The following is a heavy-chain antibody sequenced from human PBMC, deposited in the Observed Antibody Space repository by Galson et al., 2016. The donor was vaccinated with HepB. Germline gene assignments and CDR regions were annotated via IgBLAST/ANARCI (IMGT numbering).Heavy chain of an antibody. J-gene: IGHJ4*02. V-gene: IGHV5-51*01. CDR1: GYSFTNYW. CDR3: ARAGSGWYPFDY. CDR2: IWPGDSDS. D-gene: IGHD6-19*01. Sequence: KVSCKGSGYSFTNYWIGWVRQMPGKGLEWMGIIWPGDSDSRYSPSFQGQVTMSVDKSISTAYLQWDTLKASDTAIYYCARAGSGWYPFDYWDQGTLVTVSS.